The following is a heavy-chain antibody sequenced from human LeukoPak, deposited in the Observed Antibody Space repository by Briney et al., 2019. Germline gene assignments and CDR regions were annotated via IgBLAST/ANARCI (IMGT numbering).Heavy chain of an antibody. D-gene: IGHD3-10*01. CDR2: IRYDGSNK. CDR3: ARHSGPGSYNWFDP. V-gene: IGHV3-30*02. CDR1: GFTFSSYG. Sequence: GGSLRLSCAASGFTFSSYGMHWVRQAPGKGLEWVAFIRYDGSNKYYADSVKGRFTISRDNSKNTLYLQMNSLRAEDTAVYYCARHSGPGSYNWFDPWGQGTLVTVSS. J-gene: IGHJ5*02.